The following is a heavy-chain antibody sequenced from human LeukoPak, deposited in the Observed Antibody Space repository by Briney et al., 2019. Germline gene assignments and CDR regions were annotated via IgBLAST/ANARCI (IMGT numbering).Heavy chain of an antibody. V-gene: IGHV4-31*11. CDR1: GGSINSGGYY. CDR2: IYYGGST. Sequence: KASETLSLTCAVSGGSINSGGYYWNWIRQPPGKGLEWIGYIYYGGSTYYNPSLRSRVIISVDTSRNQFSLNLTSVTAADTAVYYCASIPYAWVGERDYWGQGTLVTVSS. J-gene: IGHJ4*02. D-gene: IGHD3-10*01. CDR3: ASIPYAWVGERDY.